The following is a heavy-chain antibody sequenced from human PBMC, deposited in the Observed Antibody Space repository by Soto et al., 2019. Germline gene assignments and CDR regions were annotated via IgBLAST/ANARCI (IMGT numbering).Heavy chain of an antibody. CDR3: ARGRVTMVRGVLWFDP. D-gene: IGHD3-10*01. J-gene: IGHJ5*02. V-gene: IGHV4-34*01. Sequence: QVQLQQWGAGLLKPSETLSLTCAVYGGSFSGYYWSWIRQPPGKGLEWIGEINHSGSTNYNPSLKSRGTISVDTSKNRFSLRLSSVTAADTAVYYCARGRVTMVRGVLWFDPWGQGTLVTVSS. CDR1: GGSFSGYY. CDR2: INHSGST.